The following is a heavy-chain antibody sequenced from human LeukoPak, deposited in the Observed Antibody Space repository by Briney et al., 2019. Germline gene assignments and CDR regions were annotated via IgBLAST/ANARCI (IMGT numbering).Heavy chain of an antibody. CDR1: GFTFDDHG. Sequence: GGSLRLSCAASGFTFDDHGMSWVRQAPGKGLEWVSSISYSGGSTYYADSVKGRFTISRDNSRNTLYLQMNSLRAEDTAVYYCAKGAGIQVWLLFDCWGQGSLVTVSS. CDR3: AKGAGIQVWLLFDC. CDR2: ISYSGGST. D-gene: IGHD5-18*01. V-gene: IGHV3-23*01. J-gene: IGHJ4*02.